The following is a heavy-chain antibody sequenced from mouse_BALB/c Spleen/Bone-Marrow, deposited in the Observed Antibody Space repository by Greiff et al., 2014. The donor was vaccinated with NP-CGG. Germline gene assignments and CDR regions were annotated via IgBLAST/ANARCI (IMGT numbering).Heavy chain of an antibody. V-gene: IGHV5-9-3*01. CDR2: INSGGSYT. J-gene: IGHJ4*01. CDR1: GFTFSSYA. Sequence: EVQVVESGGGLVKPGGSLKLSCAASGFTFSSYAMSWVRQTLEKRLEWVATINSGGSYTYYPDSVKGRFTISRDNAKNTLYLQMSSLRSEDTAMYYCARGDWDEAMDYWGQGTSVTVST. D-gene: IGHD4-1*01. CDR3: ARGDWDEAMDY.